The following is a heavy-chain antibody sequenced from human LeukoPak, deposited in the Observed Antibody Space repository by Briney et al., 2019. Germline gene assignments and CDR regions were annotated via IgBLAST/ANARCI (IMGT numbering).Heavy chain of an antibody. D-gene: IGHD1-26*01. Sequence: ASVKVSCKASGYTFTSYAIHWVRQAPGQRPGWMGWINAGNGNTKYSQKFQGRVTITRDTSASTAYMELSSLRPEDTAVYYCAREGGSYPNDYWGQGTLVTVSS. CDR2: INAGNGNT. J-gene: IGHJ4*02. CDR1: GYTFTSYA. CDR3: AREGGSYPNDY. V-gene: IGHV1-3*01.